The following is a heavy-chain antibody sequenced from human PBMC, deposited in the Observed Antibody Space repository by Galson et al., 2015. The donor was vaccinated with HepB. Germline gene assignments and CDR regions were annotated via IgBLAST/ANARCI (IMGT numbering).Heavy chain of an antibody. CDR1: GYTFTSFY. J-gene: IGHJ4*02. V-gene: IGHV1-46*01. D-gene: IGHD5-18*01. Sequence: SVKVSCKASGYTFTSFYMHWMRQAPGQGLEWMGIINPNGGSTTYAQNFQGRVTMTRDTSTNTVYMELSSLRSEDTAVYYCAKDYGYSYGYGYWGQGTLVTVSS. CDR2: INPNGGST. CDR3: AKDYGYSYGYGY.